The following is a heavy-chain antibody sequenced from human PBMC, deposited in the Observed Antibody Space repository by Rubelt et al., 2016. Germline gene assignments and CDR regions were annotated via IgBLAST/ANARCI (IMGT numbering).Heavy chain of an antibody. CDR3: AKVGVCGSTSCDYMDV. CDR1: GFTLGGHA. Sequence: QPGGSLSLSCEASGFTLGGHAMNWVRQVPGKGLEWISYISSSSVNIWYADSVKGRFTVSSDNAKNSLYLQMTSLRAEDTAVYYCAKVGVCGSTSCDYMDVWGKGTTVTVSS. V-gene: IGHV3-48*01. J-gene: IGHJ6*03. D-gene: IGHD2-2*01. CDR2: ISSSSVNI.